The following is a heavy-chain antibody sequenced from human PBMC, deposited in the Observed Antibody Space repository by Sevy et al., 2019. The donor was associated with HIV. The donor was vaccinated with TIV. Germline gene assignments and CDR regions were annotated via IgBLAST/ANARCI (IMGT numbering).Heavy chain of an antibody. D-gene: IGHD3-22*01. CDR3: ASHYYDSTGYYYPLDY. CDR1: GFRFSDYS. CDR2: ISYDGRNNK. Sequence: GGSLRLSCAASGFRFSDYSMHWVRQAPGKGLEWVAVISYDGRNNKYNVDSVKGRFTISRDNSKNTLFLQMNSLRAEDSAVYYCASHYYDSTGYYYPLDYWGQGTLVTVSS. V-gene: IGHV3-30*14. J-gene: IGHJ4*02.